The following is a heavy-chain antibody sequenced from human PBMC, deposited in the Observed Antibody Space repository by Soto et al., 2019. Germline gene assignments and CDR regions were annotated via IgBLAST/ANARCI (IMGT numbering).Heavy chain of an antibody. J-gene: IGHJ6*02. Sequence: LSLTCTVSGGSVSSGSYYWSWIRQPPGKGLEWIGYIYYSGSTNYNPSLKSRVTISVDTSKNQFSLKLSSVTAADTAVYYCARIGQQLVYYYYYGMDVCSHGTTVTAP. V-gene: IGHV4-61*01. CDR3: ARIGQQLVYYYYYGMDV. D-gene: IGHD6-13*01. CDR2: IYYSGST. CDR1: GGSVSSGSYY.